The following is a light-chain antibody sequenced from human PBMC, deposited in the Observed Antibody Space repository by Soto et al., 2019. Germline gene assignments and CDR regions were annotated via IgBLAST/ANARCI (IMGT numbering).Light chain of an antibody. CDR2: KVS. Sequence: DVVMTQSPLSLPVTLGQPASISCRSSQSLVNSDGNTYLNWFQQRPGQSPRRLIYKVSNRDSGVPDRFSGSGSGTDFTLKISRVEAEDVGVYYCMQGTHWPRTFGQGTKV. J-gene: IGKJ1*01. V-gene: IGKV2-30*01. CDR1: QSLVNSDGNTY. CDR3: MQGTHWPRT.